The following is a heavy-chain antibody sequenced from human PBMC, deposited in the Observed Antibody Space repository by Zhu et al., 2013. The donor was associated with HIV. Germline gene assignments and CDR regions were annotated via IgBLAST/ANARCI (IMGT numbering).Heavy chain of an antibody. CDR3: ARVTEWGARMYSGSYSDAFDI. V-gene: IGHV1-2*02. J-gene: IGHJ3*02. CDR1: GYTFTGYY. Sequence: QVQLVQSGAEVKKPGASVKVSCKASGYTFTGYYMHWVRQAPGQGLEWMGWINPNSGGTNYAQKFQGRVTMTRDTSISTAYMELSRLRSDDTAVYYCARVTEWGARMYSGSYSDAFDIWGQGTMVTVSS. CDR2: INPNSGGT. D-gene: IGHD1-26*01.